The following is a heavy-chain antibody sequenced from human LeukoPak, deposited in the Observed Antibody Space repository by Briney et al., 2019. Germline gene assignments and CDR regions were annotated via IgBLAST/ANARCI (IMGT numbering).Heavy chain of an antibody. D-gene: IGHD2-2*01. CDR3: ARDDCSSISCYHNWFDP. J-gene: IGHJ5*02. CDR1: GFTFRSYW. CDR2: VKQDGSEK. V-gene: IGHV3-7*01. Sequence: GGSLRLSCAASGFTFRSYWMSWVRQAPGKGLEWVANVKQDGSEKYYVDSVKGRFTISRDNAKNSLYLQMNSLRAEDTAVYYCARDDCSSISCYHNWFDPWGQGTLVTVSS.